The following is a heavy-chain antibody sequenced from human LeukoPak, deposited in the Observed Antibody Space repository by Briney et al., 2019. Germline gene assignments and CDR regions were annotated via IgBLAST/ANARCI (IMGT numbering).Heavy chain of an antibody. CDR3: AKRREPAATKYYCDC. CDR1: GFTFSSYA. CDR2: ISGSGGTT. V-gene: IGHV3-23*01. Sequence: GGSLRLSCAASGFTFSSYAMSWVRQAPGKGLEWVSAISGSGGTTYYADSVKGRFTISRDNSKNTLYLQMNSLRAEHMAVYYCAKRREPAATKYYCDCWGQGTLGTVSS. J-gene: IGHJ4*02. D-gene: IGHD2-2*01.